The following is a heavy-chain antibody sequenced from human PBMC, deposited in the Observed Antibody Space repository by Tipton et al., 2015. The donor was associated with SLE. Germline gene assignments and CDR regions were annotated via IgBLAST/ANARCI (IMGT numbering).Heavy chain of an antibody. CDR1: GGSISSGSYY. Sequence: TLSLTCTVSGGSISSGSYYWGWIRQPPGKGLEWIGSIYHSGSTYYNPSPKSRVTISVDTSKNQFSLKLSSVTAADTAVYYCARDAVVAATDMDVWGKGTTVTVSS. J-gene: IGHJ6*03. CDR3: ARDAVVAATDMDV. V-gene: IGHV4-39*07. CDR2: IYHSGST. D-gene: IGHD2-15*01.